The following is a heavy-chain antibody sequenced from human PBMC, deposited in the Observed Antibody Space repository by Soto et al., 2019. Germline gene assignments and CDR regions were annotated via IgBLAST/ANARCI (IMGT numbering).Heavy chain of an antibody. D-gene: IGHD3-22*01. CDR3: ASSYSGYLDN. J-gene: IGHJ4*02. V-gene: IGHV4-31*03. CDR1: GGSMSSGAYY. CDR2: IYHTGNT. Sequence: QVQLQESGPGLVKPSQTLSLTCSVSGGSMSSGAYYWNWVRQLPGKGLEWIAYIYHTGNTYYNPSLSSRTTISVDTSESPFSLKLTSVTDADTAVYYCASSYSGYLDNWGQGTLVTVSS.